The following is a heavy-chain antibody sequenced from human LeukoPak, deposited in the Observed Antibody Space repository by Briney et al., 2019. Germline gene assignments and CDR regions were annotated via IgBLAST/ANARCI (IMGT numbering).Heavy chain of an antibody. CDR1: GGSFSGYY. J-gene: IGHJ3*02. CDR3: ARRVRPIYSSGWFPDPEAFDI. CDR2: IYYSGST. V-gene: IGHV4-39*01. D-gene: IGHD6-19*01. Sequence: SSETLSLTCAVYGGSFSGYYWGWIRQPPGKGLEWIGSIYYSGSTYYNPSLKSRVTISVDTSKNQFSLKLSSVTAADTAVYYCARRVRPIYSSGWFPDPEAFDIWGQGTMVTVSS.